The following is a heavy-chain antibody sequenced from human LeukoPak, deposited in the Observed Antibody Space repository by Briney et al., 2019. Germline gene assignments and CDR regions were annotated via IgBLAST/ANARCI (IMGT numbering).Heavy chain of an antibody. CDR2: INPNSGGT. Sequence: ASVKVSCKASGYTFTGYYMHWVRQAPGQGLEWMGWINPNSGGTNYAQKFQGRVTMTRDTSISTAYMELSRLRSDDTAVYYCARRYYYDSCGYPPFDYWGQGTLVTVSS. CDR3: ARRYYYDSCGYPPFDY. D-gene: IGHD3-22*01. CDR1: GYTFTGYY. J-gene: IGHJ4*02. V-gene: IGHV1-2*02.